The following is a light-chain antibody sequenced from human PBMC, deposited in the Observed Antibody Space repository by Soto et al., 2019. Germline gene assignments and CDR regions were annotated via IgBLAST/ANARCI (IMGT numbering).Light chain of an antibody. Sequence: DVQMNQSPSSLSAFVGDRVTITCRASQGIAPYLAWFQQKPGKVPKLLIYATSTLQSGVPSRFSGSGSGTDFTLTITSLQPEDVATYYCQKYNSAPLTFGGGTKV. J-gene: IGKJ4*01. CDR2: ATS. CDR3: QKYNSAPLT. V-gene: IGKV1-27*01. CDR1: QGIAPY.